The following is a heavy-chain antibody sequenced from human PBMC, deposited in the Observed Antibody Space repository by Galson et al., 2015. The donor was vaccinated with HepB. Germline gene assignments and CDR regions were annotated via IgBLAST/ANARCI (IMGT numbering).Heavy chain of an antibody. V-gene: IGHV4-34*01. D-gene: IGHD2-15*01. CDR2: INHSGST. CDR3: ARGVPYCSGGSCYSSWFDP. CDR1: GGSFSGYY. Sequence: LSLTCAVYGGSFSGYYWSWIRQPPGKGLEWIGEINHSGSTNYNPSLKSRVTISVDTSKNQFSLKLSSVTAADTAVYYCARGVPYCSGGSCYSSWFDPWGQGTLVTVSS. J-gene: IGHJ5*02.